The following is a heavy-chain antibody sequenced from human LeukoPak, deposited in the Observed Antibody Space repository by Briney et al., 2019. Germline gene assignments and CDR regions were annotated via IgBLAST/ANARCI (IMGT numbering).Heavy chain of an antibody. CDR1: GYSFTSYW. D-gene: IGHD7-27*01. V-gene: IGHV5-51*01. J-gene: IGHJ4*02. CDR3: ARRADLALGNYFDY. Sequence: GVSLNISCKGSGYSFTSYWIGWVRHMPGKSLEWMGIIYPRDSDTRYSPSFQGQVTISADKSISPAYLQWSSLKASHTAMYYCARRADLALGNYFDYWGQGTLVTVSS. CDR2: IYPRDSDT.